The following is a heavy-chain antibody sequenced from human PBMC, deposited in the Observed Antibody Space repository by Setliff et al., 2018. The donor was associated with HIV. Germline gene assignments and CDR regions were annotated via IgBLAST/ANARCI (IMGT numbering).Heavy chain of an antibody. J-gene: IGHJ3*01. D-gene: IGHD3-22*01. Sequence: PSETLSLTCAVYGESFNTYFWSWIRQPPGKGLEWIASIQYSDSSHYNPSLQSRVTISVDTSTKQFSLYLSSVNETDTAVYYCARSGYTSGFYWVFGAFGVWGQGKLVTVSS. CDR2: IQYSDSS. V-gene: IGHV4-59*01. CDR1: GESFNTYF. CDR3: ARSGYTSGFYWVFGAFGV.